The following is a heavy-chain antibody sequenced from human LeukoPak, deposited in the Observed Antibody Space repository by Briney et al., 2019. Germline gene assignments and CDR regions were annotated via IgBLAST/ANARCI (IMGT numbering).Heavy chain of an antibody. CDR1: GGSISNGGYY. D-gene: IGHD1-26*01. CDR2: IYTSGST. J-gene: IGHJ3*02. CDR3: ARSGGYLDVDAFDI. Sequence: SETLSLTCTVSGGSISNGGYYWSWIRQPAGKGLEWIGRIYTSGSTNYNPSLKSRLTISVDTSKNQFSLKLSSVTAADTAVYYCARSGGYLDVDAFDIWGQGTMVTVSS. V-gene: IGHV4-61*02.